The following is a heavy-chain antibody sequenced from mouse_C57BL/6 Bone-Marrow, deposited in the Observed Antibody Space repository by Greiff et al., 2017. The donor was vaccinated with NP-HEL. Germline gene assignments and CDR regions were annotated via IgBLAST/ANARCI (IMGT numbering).Heavy chain of an antibody. CDR2: IDPENGDT. V-gene: IGHV14-4*01. D-gene: IGHD1-1*01. CDR1: GFNIKDDY. CDR3: TTSGNYGSSPVYFDV. J-gene: IGHJ1*03. Sequence: EVQLQQSGAELVRPGASVKLSCTASGFNIKDDYMHWVKQRPEQGLEWIGWIDPENGDTEYASKFQGKATITEDTPSNTAYLQLSSLTSYDTAFYYCTTSGNYGSSPVYFDVWGTGTTVTVSS.